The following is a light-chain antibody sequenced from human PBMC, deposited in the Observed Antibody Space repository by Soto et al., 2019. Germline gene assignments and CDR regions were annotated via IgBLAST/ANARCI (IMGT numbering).Light chain of an antibody. J-gene: IGKJ4*01. CDR1: QDISNY. CDR3: QQYDNLLLGT. CDR2: DAS. V-gene: IGKV1-33*01. Sequence: DIQMTQSPSSLSASVGDRVTITCRASQDISNYLNWYQQKPGKAPKLLIYDASNLETGVPSRFSGSGSGTDFTFTISSLQPEDIATYYCQQYDNLLLGTFGGGTKVEIK.